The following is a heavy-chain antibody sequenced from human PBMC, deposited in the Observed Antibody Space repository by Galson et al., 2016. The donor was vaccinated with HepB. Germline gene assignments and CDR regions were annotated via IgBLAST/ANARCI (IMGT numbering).Heavy chain of an antibody. Sequence: SLRLSCAASGFTFSRYGMHWVRQAPGKGLEWVAVIWYDGSNKYYADSVKGRFTISRDNSKNTLYLQMNSLRAEDTAVYYCAKWTDPYGDYSWFDPWGQGTLVTVSS. CDR1: GFTFSRYG. D-gene: IGHD4-17*01. CDR2: IWYDGSNK. CDR3: AKWTDPYGDYSWFDP. J-gene: IGHJ5*02. V-gene: IGHV3-33*06.